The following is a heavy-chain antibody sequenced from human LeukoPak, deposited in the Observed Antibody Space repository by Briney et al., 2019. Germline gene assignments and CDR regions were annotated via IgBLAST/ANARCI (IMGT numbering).Heavy chain of an antibody. CDR2: ISGSGGST. J-gene: IGHJ3*02. CDR3: AKDQGDVVLLWFGESPGAFDI. Sequence: GGSLRLSCAASGFTFTDAWMHWVRQTPGKGLEWVSAISGSGGSTYYADSVKGRFTISRDNSKNTPYLQMNSLRAEDTAVYYCAKDQGDVVLLWFGESPGAFDIWGQGTMVTVSS. V-gene: IGHV3-23*01. D-gene: IGHD3-10*01. CDR1: GFTFTDAW.